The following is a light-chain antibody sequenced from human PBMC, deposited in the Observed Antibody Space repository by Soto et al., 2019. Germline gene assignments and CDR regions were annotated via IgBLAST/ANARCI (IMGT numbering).Light chain of an antibody. CDR2: EVS. V-gene: IGLV2-18*01. Sequence: ALTQPPSVSGSPGQSVTISCTGTSSDVGSYNRVSWYQQPPGTAPKLMIYEVSNRPSGVPDRFSGSKSDNTASLTISGLQAEDEADYYCSLYTSSSTPYVFGTGTKLTVL. J-gene: IGLJ1*01. CDR1: SSDVGSYNR. CDR3: SLYTSSSTPYV.